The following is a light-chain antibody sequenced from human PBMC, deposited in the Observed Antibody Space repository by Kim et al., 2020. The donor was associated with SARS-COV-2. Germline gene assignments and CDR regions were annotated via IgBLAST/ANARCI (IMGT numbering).Light chain of an antibody. CDR2: SNT. V-gene: IGLV1-40*01. Sequence: QTVTISCTGSSSNLGADYAVHWYQQFPGTAPKLLIYSNTNRPSGVPDRFSGSKSGTSASLAITGLQPEDEADYYCQSYDSSLSGSVFGGGTQLTVL. CDR3: QSYDSSLSGSV. J-gene: IGLJ3*02. CDR1: SSNLGADYA.